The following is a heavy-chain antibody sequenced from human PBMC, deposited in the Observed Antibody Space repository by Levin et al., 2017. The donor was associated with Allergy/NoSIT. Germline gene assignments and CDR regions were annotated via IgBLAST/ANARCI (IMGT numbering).Heavy chain of an antibody. Sequence: GESLKISCKASGYTFTGYYMHWVRQAPGQGLEWMGWINPNSGGTNYAQKFQGRVTMTRDTSISTAYMELSRLRSDDTAVYYCARDRERYSGYESVWFDPWGQGTLVTVSS. CDR3: ARDRERYSGYESVWFDP. J-gene: IGHJ5*02. D-gene: IGHD5-12*01. CDR1: GYTFTGYY. V-gene: IGHV1-2*02. CDR2: INPNSGGT.